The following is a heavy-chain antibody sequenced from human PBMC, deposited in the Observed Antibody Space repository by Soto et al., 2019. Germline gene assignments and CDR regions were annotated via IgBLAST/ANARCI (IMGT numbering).Heavy chain of an antibody. CDR1: GFTFSGYA. CDR3: ARDRKYYFDY. V-gene: IGHV3-33*01. CDR2: IWNEGSNK. J-gene: IGHJ4*02. Sequence: QVQLVESGGGVVQPGRSLRLSCEVSGFTFSGYAMHWVRQAPGKGLEWVAVIWNEGSNKYYADSVKGRFTISRDNSKNTLYLQMNSLRAEDTAVYYCARDRKYYFDYWGQGTLVTISS.